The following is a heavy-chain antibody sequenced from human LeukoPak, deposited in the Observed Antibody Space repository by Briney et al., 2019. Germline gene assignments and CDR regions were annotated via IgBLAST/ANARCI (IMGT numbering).Heavy chain of an antibody. CDR3: ARDLAAAGMGENWFDP. CDR1: GGSISSYY. D-gene: IGHD6-13*01. Sequence: SETLSLTCTVSGGSISSYYWSWIRQPAGKGLEWIGRIYTSGSTNYNPSLKSRVTMSVDTSKNQFSLKLSSVTAADTAVYYCARDLAAAGMGENWFDPWGQGTLATVSS. J-gene: IGHJ5*02. V-gene: IGHV4-4*07. CDR2: IYTSGST.